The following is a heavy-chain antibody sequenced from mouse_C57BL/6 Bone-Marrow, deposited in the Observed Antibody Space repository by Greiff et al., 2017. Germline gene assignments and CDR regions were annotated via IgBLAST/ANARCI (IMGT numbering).Heavy chain of an antibody. D-gene: IGHD2-4*01. CDR2: IDPETGGT. CDR1: GYTFTDYE. V-gene: IGHV1-15*01. Sequence: QVQLQQSGAELVRPGASVTLSCKASGYTFTDYEMHWVKQTPVHGLEWIGAIDPETGGTAYNQKFKGKAILTADKSSSTAYMELRSLASEGSAVYYCAREIYYDYHPDYWGQGTTLTVTS. CDR3: AREIYYDYHPDY. J-gene: IGHJ2*01.